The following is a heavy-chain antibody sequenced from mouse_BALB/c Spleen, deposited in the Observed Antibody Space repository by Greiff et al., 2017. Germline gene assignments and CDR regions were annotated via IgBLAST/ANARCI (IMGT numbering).Heavy chain of an antibody. CDR3: ARRRRGAMDY. V-gene: IGHV3-8*02. CDR2: ISYSGST. J-gene: IGHJ4*01. CDR1: GDSITSGY. Sequence: EVHLVESGPSLVKPSQTLSLTCSVTGDSITSGYWNWIRKFPGNKLEYMGYISYSGSTYYNPSLKSRTSITRDTSKNQYYLQLNSVTTEDTATYYCARRRRGAMDYWGQGTSVTVSS.